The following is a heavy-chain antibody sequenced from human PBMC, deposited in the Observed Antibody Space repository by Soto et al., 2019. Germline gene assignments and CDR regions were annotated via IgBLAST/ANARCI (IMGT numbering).Heavy chain of an antibody. CDR3: ARPSYALNWDFHYGMQV. CDR2: INQSGNT. Sequence: SETLSLTCAVPGLSFSGYYWTWIRQIPGKGLEGIGEINQSGNTKYNPSLMSRVTMSVDTSWNQFSLKLRSVTAADTAVYYCARPSYALNWDFHYGMQVWGQGTSVTVS. V-gene: IGHV4-34*01. D-gene: IGHD2-2*01. J-gene: IGHJ6*02. CDR1: GLSFSGYY.